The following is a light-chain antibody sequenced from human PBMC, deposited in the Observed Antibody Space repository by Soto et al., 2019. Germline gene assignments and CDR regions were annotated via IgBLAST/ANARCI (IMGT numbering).Light chain of an antibody. CDR2: DNS. CDR3: ATRVNSLKTGV. J-gene: IGLJ3*02. Sequence: QSVLTQPPSVSAAPGQKVTISCSGSSSNIGNNYVSWYQHFPGTAPKLLIYDNSKRPSGTPDRFSGSKSGTSATLGITGLQTGDEADYYCATRVNSLKTGVFGGGTKLTVL. CDR1: SSNIGNNY. V-gene: IGLV1-51*01.